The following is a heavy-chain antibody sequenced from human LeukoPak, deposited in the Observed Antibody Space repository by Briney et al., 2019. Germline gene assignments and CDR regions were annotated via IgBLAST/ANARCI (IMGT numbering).Heavy chain of an antibody. J-gene: IGHJ4*02. Sequence: PGGSLRLSCAASGFTFSSYAMSWVRQAPGKGLECISGFSGSGGSTYYADSVKGRFTISRDNSKNTLYLQMNSLRAEDAAVYYCAKAPVTSCRGAFCYPFDYWGQGTLVTVSS. CDR1: GFTFSSYA. D-gene: IGHD2-15*01. CDR2: FSGSGGST. CDR3: AKAPVTSCRGAFCYPFDY. V-gene: IGHV3-23*01.